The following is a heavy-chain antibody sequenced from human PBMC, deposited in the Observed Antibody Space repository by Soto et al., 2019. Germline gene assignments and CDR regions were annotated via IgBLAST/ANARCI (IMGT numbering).Heavy chain of an antibody. V-gene: IGHV3-11*06. D-gene: IGHD6-6*01. J-gene: IGHJ4*02. CDR2: ISRTGSYA. Sequence: TMRLSCAASGFTFRHYYMSWIRQAPRKGLEWVSYISRTGSYAIYADSVKGRYTICRDNANNSLHLKMSSLRAEDTAVYYCGRDSSITPRPLDYWRQESPVTVSS. CDR1: GFTFRHYY. CDR3: GRDSSITPRPLDY.